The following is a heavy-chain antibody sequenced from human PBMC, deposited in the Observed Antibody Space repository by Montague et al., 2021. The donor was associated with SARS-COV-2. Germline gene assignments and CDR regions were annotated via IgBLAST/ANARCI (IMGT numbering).Heavy chain of an antibody. CDR1: GDSISRYY. CDR2: IYTGGYV. V-gene: IGHV4-4*07. CDR3: ARAIWHLDV. J-gene: IGHJ2*01. Sequence: SETLSLTCSVSGDSISRYYWSWIRQSDGKGLEWIGRIYTGGYVNYNPALQRRVSMSVNTSKSQVSLNVTSVTAADTAVYYCARAIWHLDVWGRGILVAVSS.